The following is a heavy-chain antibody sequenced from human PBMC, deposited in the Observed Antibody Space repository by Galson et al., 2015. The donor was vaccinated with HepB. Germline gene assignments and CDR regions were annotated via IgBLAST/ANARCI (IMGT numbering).Heavy chain of an antibody. CDR3: ARDLENYYDSSGYQLPFDY. V-gene: IGHV1-18*01. Sequence: SVKVSCKASGYTFTRYGISWVRQAPGQGLEWMGWISAYNGDTNYAQKLQGRVTMTTDTSTSTAYMELRSLRSDDTAVYYCARDLENYYDSSGYQLPFDYGGQGTLVTVSS. CDR1: GYTFTRYG. CDR2: ISAYNGDT. D-gene: IGHD3-22*01. J-gene: IGHJ4*02.